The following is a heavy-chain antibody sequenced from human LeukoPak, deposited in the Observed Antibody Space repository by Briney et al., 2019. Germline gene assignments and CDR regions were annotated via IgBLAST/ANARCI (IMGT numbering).Heavy chain of an antibody. V-gene: IGHV1-8*01. D-gene: IGHD5-12*01. Sequence: ASVKVSCKASGYTFDDYDINWVRQVPGQGLEWLGWMNGRSGNTGYTEKLEGRLSMTRDTSTTTAYLEVTGRTSEDTAMYFCARAGYRGYDSDALDVWGQGTLVTVSS. CDR2: MNGRSGNT. CDR3: ARAGYRGYDSDALDV. J-gene: IGHJ3*01. CDR1: GYTFDDYD.